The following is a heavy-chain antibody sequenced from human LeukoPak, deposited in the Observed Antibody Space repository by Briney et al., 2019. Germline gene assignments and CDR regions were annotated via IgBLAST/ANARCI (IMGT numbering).Heavy chain of an antibody. V-gene: IGHV3-23*01. Sequence: PGGSLRLSCAASGFTFSSYAMSWVRQAPGKGLVWVSVISGSGGSTFCADSVKGRFTISRDNSKNTLYLQMNSLRAEDTAVYYCAKDAYYGSGKRIDYWGQGTLVTVSS. J-gene: IGHJ4*02. CDR3: AKDAYYGSGKRIDY. D-gene: IGHD3-10*01. CDR1: GFTFSSYA. CDR2: ISGSGGST.